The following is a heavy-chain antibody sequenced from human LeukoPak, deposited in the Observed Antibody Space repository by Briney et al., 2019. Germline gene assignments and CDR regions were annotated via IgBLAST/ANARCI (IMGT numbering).Heavy chain of an antibody. V-gene: IGHV1-18*01. CDR2: ISAYNGNT. J-gene: IGHJ6*03. CDR1: GYTFTSYG. CDR3: ARGTTVTTRYYYYYYYMDV. D-gene: IGHD4-11*01. Sequence: ASVKVSCKASGYTFTSYGISWVRQAPGQGLEWTGWISAYNGNTNYAQKLQGRVTMTTDTSTSTAYMELRSLRSDDTAVYYCARGTTVTTRYYYYYYYMDVWGKGTTVTVSS.